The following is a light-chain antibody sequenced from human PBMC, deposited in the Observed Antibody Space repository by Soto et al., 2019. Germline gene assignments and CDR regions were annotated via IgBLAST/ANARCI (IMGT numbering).Light chain of an antibody. CDR2: EVT. J-gene: IGLJ1*01. Sequence: QSALTQPASVSGSPGQSVTISCTGTSSDVGGYDYVSWYQQHPGKAPKFMIYEVTNRPSGVSHRFSGSKSGNTASLTISGPQAEDEADYYCSSYTTTGTYVFGTGTKVTV. CDR3: SSYTTTGTYV. V-gene: IGLV2-14*01. CDR1: SSDVGGYDY.